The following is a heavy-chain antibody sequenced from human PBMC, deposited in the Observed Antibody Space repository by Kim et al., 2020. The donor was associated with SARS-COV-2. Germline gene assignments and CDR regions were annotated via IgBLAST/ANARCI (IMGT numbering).Heavy chain of an antibody. J-gene: IGHJ4*02. CDR3: AKGGDYSSSYFDY. CDR1: GFTFSSYA. CDR2: ISGSGGST. V-gene: IGHV3-23*01. D-gene: IGHD6-19*01. Sequence: LSLTCAASGFTFSSYAMSWVRQAPGKGLEWVSAISGSGGSTYYADSVKGRFTISRDNSKNTLYLQMNSLRAEDTAVYYCAKGGDYSSSYFDYWGQGTLVTVSS.